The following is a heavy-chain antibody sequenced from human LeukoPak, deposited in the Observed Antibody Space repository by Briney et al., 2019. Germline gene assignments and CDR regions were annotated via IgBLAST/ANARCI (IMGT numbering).Heavy chain of an antibody. J-gene: IGHJ4*02. V-gene: IGHV3-23*01. D-gene: IGHD3-22*01. CDR2: ISGSGGST. Sequence: HPGGSLRLSCAASGFTFSSYAMSWVRQAPGKGLEWVSAISGSGGSTYYADSVKGRFTISRDNSKNTPYLQMNSLRAEDTAVYYCAKLRRYDSSGYYLYYFDYWGQGTLVTVSS. CDR3: AKLRRYDSSGYYLYYFDY. CDR1: GFTFSSYA.